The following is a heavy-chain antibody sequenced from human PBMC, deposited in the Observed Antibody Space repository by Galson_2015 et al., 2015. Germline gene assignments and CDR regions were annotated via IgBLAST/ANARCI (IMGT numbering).Heavy chain of an antibody. D-gene: IGHD3-22*01. V-gene: IGHV3-73*01. J-gene: IGHJ4*02. CDR2: IRSKANSYAT. Sequence: SLRLSCAASGFTFSGSAMHWVRQASGKGLEWVGRIRSKANSYATAYAASVKGRFTISRDDSKNTAYLQMNSLKTEDTAVYYCTRLQNYYDSSGPGVYFDYWGQGTLVTVSS. CDR1: GFTFSGSA. CDR3: TRLQNYYDSSGPGVYFDY.